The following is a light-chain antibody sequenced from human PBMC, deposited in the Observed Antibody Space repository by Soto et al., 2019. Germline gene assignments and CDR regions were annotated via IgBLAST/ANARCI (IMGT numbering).Light chain of an antibody. Sequence: QSVLTQAASVSGSPGQSITISCTGTSSDVGGYNYVSWYQQFPGKVPKLLIYNVSNRPSGVSNRFSGSKSGNTASLTISGLQADEEADYFCTSSKSGSLYVFGTGTKVTV. V-gene: IGLV2-14*01. CDR2: NVS. CDR1: SSDVGGYNY. CDR3: TSSKSGSLYV. J-gene: IGLJ1*01.